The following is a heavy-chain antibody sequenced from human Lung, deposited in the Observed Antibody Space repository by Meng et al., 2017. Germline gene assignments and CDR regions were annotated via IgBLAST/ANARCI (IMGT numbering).Heavy chain of an antibody. CDR1: GGSISSSNW. CDR3: AREIEGYYDSSGYSYYFDY. CDR2: IYHSGST. D-gene: IGHD3-22*01. V-gene: IGHV4-4*03. Sequence: QVQLQESGPGLVKRPGTRSLTCAVSGGSISSSNWWSWVRQPPGKGLEWIGEIYHSGSTNYNPSLKSRVTISVDKSKNQFSLKLSSVTAADTAVYYCAREIEGYYDSSGYSYYFDYWGQGTLVTVSS. J-gene: IGHJ4*02.